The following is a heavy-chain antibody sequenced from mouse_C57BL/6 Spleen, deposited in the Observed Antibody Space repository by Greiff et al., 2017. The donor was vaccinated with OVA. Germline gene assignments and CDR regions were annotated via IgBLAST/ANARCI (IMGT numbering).Heavy chain of an antibody. J-gene: IGHJ1*03. Sequence: EVQLVASGGSLVKPGGSLKLSCAASGFTFSDYGMHWVRQAPEKGLEWVAYISSGSSTIYYADTVQGRFTISRDNAKNTLFLQMTSLRSEDTAMYYCARSGYYGSSYYWYFDVWGTGTTVTVSS. V-gene: IGHV5-17*01. CDR2: ISSGSSTI. CDR1: GFTFSDYG. D-gene: IGHD1-1*01. CDR3: ARSGYYGSSYYWYFDV.